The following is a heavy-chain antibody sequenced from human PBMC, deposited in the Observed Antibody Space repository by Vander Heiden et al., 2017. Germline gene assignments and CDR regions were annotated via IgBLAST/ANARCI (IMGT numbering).Heavy chain of an antibody. CDR3: ARDRYCSSTSCYFDGGTYYYYYGMDV. Sequence: QVQLQESGPGLVKPSGTLSLTCAVSGGSISSSNWWSWVRQHPGKGLEWIGEIYHSGSTNYNPSLKSRVTISVDKSKNQFSLKLSSVTAADTAVYYCARDRYCSSTSCYFDGGTYYYYYGMDVWGQGTTVTVSS. CDR1: GGSISSSNW. J-gene: IGHJ6*02. CDR2: IYHSGST. V-gene: IGHV4-4*02. D-gene: IGHD2-2*01.